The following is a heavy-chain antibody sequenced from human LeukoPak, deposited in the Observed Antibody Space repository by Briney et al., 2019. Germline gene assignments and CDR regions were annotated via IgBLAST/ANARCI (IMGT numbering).Heavy chain of an antibody. V-gene: IGHV4-39*01. Sequence: SDTPSLTCTVTGGSISSSSYYRGCIRQPPGKGLEWIGSIYYSGSTYYDPALKSLVIISVDTSKNQFSLKLSSVTAADTAVYYWASHVRRGYDSSWDYYYYMDVWGKGTTVTVSS. CDR1: GGSISSSSYY. D-gene: IGHD3-22*01. J-gene: IGHJ6*03. CDR3: ASHVRRGYDSSWDYYYYMDV. CDR2: IYYSGST.